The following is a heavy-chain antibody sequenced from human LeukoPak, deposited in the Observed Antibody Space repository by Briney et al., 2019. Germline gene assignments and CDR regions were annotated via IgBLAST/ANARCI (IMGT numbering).Heavy chain of an antibody. D-gene: IGHD3-22*01. Sequence: GGSLRLSCAASGFTFSSYAMSWVRQAPGKGLEWVSAISGSGDSTYYADPVKGRFTISRDSSKNTAYLQMNSLRAEDTAVYYCAKVRRPEGSGYYYVSFDYWGQGTLVTVSS. V-gene: IGHV3-23*01. CDR3: AKVRRPEGSGYYYVSFDY. J-gene: IGHJ4*02. CDR1: GFTFSSYA. CDR2: ISGSGDST.